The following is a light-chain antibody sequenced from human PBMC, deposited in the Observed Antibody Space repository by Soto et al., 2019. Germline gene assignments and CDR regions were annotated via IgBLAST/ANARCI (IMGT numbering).Light chain of an antibody. CDR2: DVS. J-gene: IGLJ1*01. Sequence: QSALTQPASVSGSPGQSITISCTGTSSDVGGYNYVSWYQQHPGKAPKLVIYDVSNRPSGGSNRFSGSKSGDTASLTISGLEAEDEADDYCSSYTSSSTLYVFGTGTEVTVL. CDR3: SSYTSSSTLYV. V-gene: IGLV2-14*01. CDR1: SSDVGGYNY.